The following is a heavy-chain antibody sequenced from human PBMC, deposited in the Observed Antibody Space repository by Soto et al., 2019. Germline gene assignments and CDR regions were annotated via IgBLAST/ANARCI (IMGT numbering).Heavy chain of an antibody. V-gene: IGHV3-33*01. J-gene: IGHJ3*02. CDR3: ATSYNTAWHGFDI. D-gene: IGHD3-10*01. CDR2: VWFDGSDK. Sequence: PGGSLRLSCEASGFMFSSYAMHWVRQAPGKGLEWVALVWFDGSDKYYADSVKGRFTISRDNSMNMLYLEMSGLRAEDTALYYCATSYNTAWHGFDIWGQGTMVTVSS. CDR1: GFMFSSYA.